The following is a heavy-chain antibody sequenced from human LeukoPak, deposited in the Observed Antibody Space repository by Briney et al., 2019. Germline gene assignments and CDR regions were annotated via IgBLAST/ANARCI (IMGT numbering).Heavy chain of an antibody. CDR3: ARDSPCTYYFDY. CDR2: IYIGGNT. CDR1: GFTVSSNY. V-gene: IGHV3-53*01. Sequence: PGGSLRLSCAASGFTVSSNYMSWVRQAPGKGLEWVSVIYIGGNTYYADSVKGRFTISRDNSKNTLYLQMNSLRAEDTAVYYCARDSPCTYYFDYWGQGTLVTVSS. J-gene: IGHJ4*02. D-gene: IGHD2-8*01.